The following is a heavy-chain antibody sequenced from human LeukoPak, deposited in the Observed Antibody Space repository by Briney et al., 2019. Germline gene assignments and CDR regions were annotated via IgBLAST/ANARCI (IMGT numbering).Heavy chain of an antibody. CDR2: ISAYNGNT. Sequence: ASVKVSCKASGYTFTSYGISRVRQAPGQGLEWMGWISAYNGNTNYAQKLQGRVTMTTDTSTSTAYMELRSLRSDDTAVYYCARDDIAVAGTGSYVFDSWGQGTLVTVSS. CDR3: ARDDIAVAGTGSYVFDS. J-gene: IGHJ4*02. CDR1: GYTFTSYG. D-gene: IGHD6-19*01. V-gene: IGHV1-18*01.